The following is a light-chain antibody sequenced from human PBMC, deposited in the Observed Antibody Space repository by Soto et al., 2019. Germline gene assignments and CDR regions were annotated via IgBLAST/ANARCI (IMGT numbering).Light chain of an antibody. CDR3: QQYENLIT. CDR1: QDINNS. J-gene: IGKJ5*01. CDR2: DAS. V-gene: IGKV1-33*01. Sequence: DIQMTQSPSSLSASVGDRVTITCQASQDINNSLNWYQQRPGKPPKLLIYDASNLETGVPSRFSGSGSVTDFSFTISSLQPEDIATYYCQQYENLITLGQGTRLEI.